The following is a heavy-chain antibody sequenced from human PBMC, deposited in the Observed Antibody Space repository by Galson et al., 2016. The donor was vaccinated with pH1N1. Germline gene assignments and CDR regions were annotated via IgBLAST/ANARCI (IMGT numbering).Heavy chain of an antibody. Sequence: SVKVSCKASGYMFTSYGITWVRQAPGQGLEWMGLISGYNGNTNYAQKFRGRLTMPTDTSTTTAYMELRSLRSDDTAFYYCARLSGSRWLDPWGQGTLVTVSS. D-gene: IGHD3-10*01. CDR1: GYMFTSYG. J-gene: IGHJ5*02. V-gene: IGHV1-18*01. CDR3: ARLSGSRWLDP. CDR2: ISGYNGNT.